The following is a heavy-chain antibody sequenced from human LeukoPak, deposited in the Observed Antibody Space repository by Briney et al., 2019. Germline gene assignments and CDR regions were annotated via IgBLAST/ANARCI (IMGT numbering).Heavy chain of an antibody. CDR1: GYTFTSYG. V-gene: IGHV1-18*01. J-gene: IGHJ2*01. CDR2: ISAYNGNT. D-gene: IGHD3-10*01. CDR3: ARITMVRGVIFDWYFDL. Sequence: GASVKVSCKASGYTFTSYGITWVRQAPGQGLEWLGWISAYNGNTNYAQNLQGRVTMTTDTSTSTAYMELRSLRSDDTAVYYCARITMVRGVIFDWYFDLWGRGTLVTVSS.